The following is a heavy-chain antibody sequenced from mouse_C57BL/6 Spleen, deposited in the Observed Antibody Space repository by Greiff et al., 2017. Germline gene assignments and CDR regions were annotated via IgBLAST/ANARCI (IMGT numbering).Heavy chain of an antibody. Sequence: QVQLQQPGAELVRPGSSVKLSCKASGYTFTSYWMDWVKQRPGQGLEWIGNIYPSDSATHYNQKFKDKATLTVEKSSSTAYMQLSSLTSEDSAVYYCARGDYGSSPFDYWGQGTTLTVSS. CDR2: IYPSDSAT. CDR1: GYTFTSYW. CDR3: ARGDYGSSPFDY. J-gene: IGHJ2*01. V-gene: IGHV1-61*01. D-gene: IGHD1-1*01.